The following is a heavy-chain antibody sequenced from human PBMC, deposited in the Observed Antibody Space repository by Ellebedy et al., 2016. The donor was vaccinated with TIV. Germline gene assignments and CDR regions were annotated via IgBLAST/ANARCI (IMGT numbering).Heavy chain of an antibody. Sequence: SETLSLTCTVSGGSISSADYYWSWIRQSPGKGLEWIGSIYYSGSTHYNPSLKSRVTISGDTSKNQFSLKLSSVTAADTAVYYCARLYYFDTSGYPLVLFDFWGQGTLVTVSS. CDR3: ARLYYFDTSGYPLVLFDF. CDR2: IYYSGST. J-gene: IGHJ4*02. D-gene: IGHD3-22*01. CDR1: GGSISSADYY. V-gene: IGHV4-30-4*01.